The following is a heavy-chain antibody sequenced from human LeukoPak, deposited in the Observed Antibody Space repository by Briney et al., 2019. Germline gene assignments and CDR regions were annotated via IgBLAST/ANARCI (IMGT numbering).Heavy chain of an antibody. J-gene: IGHJ4*02. CDR3: AKAAYSGSRAGFDY. CDR2: ISYEGSNQ. Sequence: GGPLRLPCAASGFTFSRYAVHGLRQAPGKAREGVGDISYEGSNQYYADSVKGRFTTSRDNSKKTLYLQMSSLRAEDTAVYYCAKAAYSGSRAGFDYGGKGTLVTVSS. V-gene: IGHV3-30*04. CDR1: GFTFSRYA. D-gene: IGHD1-26*01.